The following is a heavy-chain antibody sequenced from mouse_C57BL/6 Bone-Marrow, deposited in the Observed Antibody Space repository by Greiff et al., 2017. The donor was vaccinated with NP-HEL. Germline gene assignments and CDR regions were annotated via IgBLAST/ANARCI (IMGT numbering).Heavy chain of an antibody. CDR2: IDPSDSYT. V-gene: IGHV1-69*01. Sequence: QVQLQQSGAELVMPGASVKLSCKASGYTFTSYWMHWVKQRPGQGLEWIGEIDPSDSYTNYNQKFKGKSALTVDKSSSTAYMQLSSLTSEDSAVYYCARAYYYGGFDYWGQGTTLTVSS. CDR3: ARAYYYGGFDY. D-gene: IGHD1-1*01. CDR1: GYTFTSYW. J-gene: IGHJ2*01.